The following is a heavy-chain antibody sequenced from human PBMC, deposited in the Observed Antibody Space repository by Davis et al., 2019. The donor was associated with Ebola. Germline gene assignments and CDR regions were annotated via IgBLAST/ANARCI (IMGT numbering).Heavy chain of an antibody. V-gene: IGHV3-66*02. D-gene: IGHD4-17*01. CDR2: LHSVGTT. CDR1: GFTVSATY. Sequence: PGGSLRLSCAASGFTVSATYMNWVRRAPGKGLEWVSILHSVGTTYYADSVKGRFTISRDNSKNTLYLQMNNLRTEDTAVYYCARDNGDYVEDSWFDPWGQGTLVTVSS. CDR3: ARDNGDYVEDSWFDP. J-gene: IGHJ5*02.